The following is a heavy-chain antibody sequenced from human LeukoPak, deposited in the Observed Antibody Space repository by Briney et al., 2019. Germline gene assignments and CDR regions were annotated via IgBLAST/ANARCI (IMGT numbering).Heavy chain of an antibody. V-gene: IGHV4-39*01. Sequence: SETLSLTCTVSGGPIISSSDYWGWLRQPPGKGLEWIACIYYTGSTYYNPSLKSRVTISVETPKNYFSLRLSSVTAADTAVYYGARHSIRDNSHYAYWGQGILVTVSS. CDR3: ARHSIRDNSHYAY. CDR2: IYYTGST. D-gene: IGHD1-26*01. J-gene: IGHJ4*02. CDR1: GGPIISSSDY.